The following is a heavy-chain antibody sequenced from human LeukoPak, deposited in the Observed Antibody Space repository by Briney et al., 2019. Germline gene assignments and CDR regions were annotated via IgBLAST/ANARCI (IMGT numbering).Heavy chain of an antibody. CDR3: ARGPVVVTAYYYYYYMDV. CDR2: ISPSGGST. V-gene: IGHV1-46*01. D-gene: IGHD2-21*02. CDR1: GYTFTSNY. Sequence: GASVKVSCKAFGYTFTSNYMHWVRQAPGQGPEWMGVISPSGGSTTYAQKFQGRVTITADKSTSTAYMELSSLRSEDTAVYYCARGPVVVTAYYYYYYMDVWGKGTTVTVSS. J-gene: IGHJ6*03.